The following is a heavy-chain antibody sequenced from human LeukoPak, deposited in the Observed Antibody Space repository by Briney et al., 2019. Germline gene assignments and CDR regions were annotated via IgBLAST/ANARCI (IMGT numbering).Heavy chain of an antibody. CDR2: INHSGST. V-gene: IGHV4-34*01. Sequence: SETLSLTCAVYGGSFSGYYWSWIRQPPGKGLEWIGEINHSGSTNYNPSLKSRVTISVDTSKNQFPLKLSSVTAADTAVYYCARGLDYWGQGTLVTVSS. CDR3: ARGLDY. J-gene: IGHJ4*02. CDR1: GGSFSGYY.